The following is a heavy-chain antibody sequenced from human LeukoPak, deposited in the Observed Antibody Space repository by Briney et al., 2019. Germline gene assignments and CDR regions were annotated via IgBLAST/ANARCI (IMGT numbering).Heavy chain of an antibody. Sequence: ASVKVSCKVSGYTLTELSMHWVRQAPGKGPEWMGGFDPEDGETIYAQKFQGRVTMTEDTSTDTAYMELSSLRSEDTAVYYCATGVYSSGWSYYFDYWGQGTLVTVSS. V-gene: IGHV1-24*01. J-gene: IGHJ4*02. CDR2: FDPEDGET. D-gene: IGHD6-19*01. CDR1: GYTLTELS. CDR3: ATGVYSSGWSYYFDY.